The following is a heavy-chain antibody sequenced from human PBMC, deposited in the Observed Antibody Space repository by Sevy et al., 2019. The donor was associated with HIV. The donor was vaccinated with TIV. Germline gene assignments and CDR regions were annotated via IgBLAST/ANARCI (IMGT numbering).Heavy chain of an antibody. D-gene: IGHD3-3*01. V-gene: IGHV3-7*01. CDR2: IKKDGSVK. J-gene: IGHJ4*02. CDR1: EFTFSSYW. Sequence: GGSLRLSCAASEFTFSSYWLSWVRQAPGKGLEWVADIKKDGSVKLYADAVKGRFTISRDNAENSVDLQMKSLRAEDTAVYFCARWRGAQSEFDYWAQGTRVTVSS. CDR3: ARWRGAQSEFDY.